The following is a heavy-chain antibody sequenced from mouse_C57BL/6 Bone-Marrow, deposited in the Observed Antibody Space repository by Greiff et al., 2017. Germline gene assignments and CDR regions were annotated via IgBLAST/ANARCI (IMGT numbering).Heavy chain of an antibody. CDR3: VRDCLAY. V-gene: IGHV10-3*01. J-gene: IGHJ3*01. Sequence: EVHLVESGGGLVQPKGSLKLSCAASGFTFNTYPMHWVRQAPGKGLEWVARLRRKSSNYATYYADSVKDRFTISREDSQSMHYLKMNNLKADDTAMYYCVRDCLAYWGQGTRVTVSA. CDR2: LRRKSSNYAT. CDR1: GFTFNTYP.